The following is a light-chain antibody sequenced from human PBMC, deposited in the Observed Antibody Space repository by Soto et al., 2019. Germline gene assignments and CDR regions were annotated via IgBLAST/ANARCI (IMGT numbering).Light chain of an antibody. Sequence: QSVLTQPPSVSGAPGQRVTISCTGSSSNIGAGYDVHWYQQLPGTAPKLLIYGNSNRPSRVPDRFSGSKSGTSASLAITGLQAEDEADDYCPSYDSSLSGNVVFGGGTKLTVL. CDR2: GNS. CDR1: SSNIGAGYD. J-gene: IGLJ2*01. V-gene: IGLV1-40*01. CDR3: PSYDSSLSGNVV.